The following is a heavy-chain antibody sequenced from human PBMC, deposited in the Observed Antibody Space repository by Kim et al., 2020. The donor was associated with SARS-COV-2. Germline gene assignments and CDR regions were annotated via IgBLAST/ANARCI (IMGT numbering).Heavy chain of an antibody. D-gene: IGHD2-21*02. J-gene: IGHJ2*01. V-gene: IGHV1-2*06. CDR1: GYTFTGYY. Sequence: ASVKVSCKASGYTFTGYYMHWVRQAPGQGLEWMGRINPNSGGTNYAQKFQGRVTMTRDTSISTAYMELSRLRSDDTAVYYCARDPGDLGWYFDLWGRGTLVTVSS. CDR3: ARDPGDLGWYFDL. CDR2: INPNSGGT.